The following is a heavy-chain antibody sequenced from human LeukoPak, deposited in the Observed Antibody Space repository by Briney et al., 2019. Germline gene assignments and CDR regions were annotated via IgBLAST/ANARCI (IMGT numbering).Heavy chain of an antibody. CDR1: GYSITSGYD. Sequence: SETLSLTCTVSGYSITSGYDWGWIRQPPGKGLEWIASIYYRRTTYYNPSLKSRVTISVDTSKNQFSLKLSSVTAADTAVYYCARGSSGWYSVLGYWGQGTLVTVSS. CDR3: ARGSSGWYSVLGY. V-gene: IGHV4-38-2*02. D-gene: IGHD6-19*01. J-gene: IGHJ4*02. CDR2: IYYRRTT.